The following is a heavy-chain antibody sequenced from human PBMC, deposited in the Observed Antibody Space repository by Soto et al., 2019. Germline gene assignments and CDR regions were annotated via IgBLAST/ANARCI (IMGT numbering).Heavy chain of an antibody. CDR1: GFIFSDSY. J-gene: IGHJ3*02. V-gene: IGHV3-11*01. D-gene: IGHD5-18*01. CDR2: ISSRGGTE. Sequence: QVQLVESGGGLVKPGGSLRLSCAASGFIFSDSYMTWIRQAPGKGLEWISYISSRGGTEYYADSVKGRFTISRDNAKNSLYLQMNSLRDEDTAVYYCARESRYSFGSDAFDMWGQGTKVTDAS. CDR3: ARESRYSFGSDAFDM.